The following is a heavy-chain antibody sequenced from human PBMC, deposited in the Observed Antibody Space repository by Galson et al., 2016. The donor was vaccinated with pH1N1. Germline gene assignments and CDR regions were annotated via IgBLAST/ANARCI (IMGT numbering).Heavy chain of an antibody. J-gene: IGHJ4*02. V-gene: IGHV3-20*04. CDR2: INWKGSST. CDR3: VRAFRSNSWYYFVY. D-gene: IGHD6-13*01. Sequence: SLRLSCAASGFIFDDYGMSWVRQVPGKGLEWVSGINWKGSSTEYADSVKGRFTISRDNAKSSVFLQMNSLSAEDTALYYCVRAFRSNSWYYFVYWGQGTLVAVSS. CDR1: GFIFDDYG.